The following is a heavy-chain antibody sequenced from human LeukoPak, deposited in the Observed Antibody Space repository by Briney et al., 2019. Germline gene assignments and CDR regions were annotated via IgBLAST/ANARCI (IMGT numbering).Heavy chain of an antibody. CDR2: IYYSGNT. CDR1: GGSIRGSSYY. J-gene: IGHJ4*02. D-gene: IGHD3/OR15-3a*01. V-gene: IGHV4-39*01. CDR3: ARQTGSGLFILP. Sequence: SETLSLTCTVSGGSIRGSSYYWGWIRQPPGKGLGGVGSIYYSGNTYYNASLKSQVSISIDTSKNQFSLRLTSVTAADTAVYYCARQTGSGLFILPGGQGTLVTVSS.